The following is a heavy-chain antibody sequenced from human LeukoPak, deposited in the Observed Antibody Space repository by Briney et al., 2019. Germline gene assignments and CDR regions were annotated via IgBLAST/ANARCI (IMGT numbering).Heavy chain of an antibody. Sequence: SETLSLTCTVSGGSISSYYWSWIRQPPGKGLEWIGYIYYSGSTNYNPSLKSRVTISVDTSKNQFSLKLSSVTAADTAVYYCARLKSGSGSYYNPPYYYYYMDVWGKGTTVTISS. CDR2: IYYSGST. D-gene: IGHD3-10*01. CDR1: GGSISSYY. CDR3: ARLKSGSGSYYNPPYYYYYMDV. J-gene: IGHJ6*03. V-gene: IGHV4-59*01.